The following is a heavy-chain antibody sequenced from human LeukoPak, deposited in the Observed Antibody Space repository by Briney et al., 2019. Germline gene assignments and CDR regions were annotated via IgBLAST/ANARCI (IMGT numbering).Heavy chain of an antibody. V-gene: IGHV3-21*01. D-gene: IGHD6-6*01. J-gene: IGHJ4*02. Sequence: GGSLRLSCAASGFTFSTYGMTWVRQAPGKGLEWVSSVSNSNIYKYYADSVKGRFTISRDNAKNSLYLQMNSLRGEDTAVYYCATIEQSSSSFWGQGTLVTVSS. CDR3: ATIEQSSSSF. CDR1: GFTFSTYG. CDR2: VSNSNIYK.